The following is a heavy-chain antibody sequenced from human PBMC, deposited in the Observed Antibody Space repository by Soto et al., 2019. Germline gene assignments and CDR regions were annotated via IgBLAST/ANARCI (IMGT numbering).Heavy chain of an antibody. CDR3: AGSPNIHSQTYFDP. CDR2: IYHTGTT. J-gene: IGHJ5*02. Sequence: QVQLQESGPGLLKPSGTLSLTCGVSGGSISPINWWSWVRQTPGKELEWIGEIYHTGTTDYNPSLKSRVTISIDKSKNQYFLNLTSVTAADTALYYCAGSPNIHSQTYFDPWGQGTWVTVSS. CDR1: GGSISPINW. V-gene: IGHV4-4*02. D-gene: IGHD3-9*01.